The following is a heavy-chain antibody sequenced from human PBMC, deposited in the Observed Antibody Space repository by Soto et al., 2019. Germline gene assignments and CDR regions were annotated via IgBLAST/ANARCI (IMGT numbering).Heavy chain of an antibody. CDR1: GFSISTSGVG. CDR2: IYWDDDK. Sequence: QITVKESGPKLVKPSQTLPLTCAFSGFSISTSGVGVGWVRQPPGKAPEWLALIYWDDDKRYRPSLKSRLSITKDTSKDQVVFTMTNMDPVDTATYYGGHQDWNNNNYSFDLWGSGTLVTVSS. CDR3: GHQDWNNNNYSFDL. V-gene: IGHV2-5*02. D-gene: IGHD4-4*01. J-gene: IGHJ2*01.